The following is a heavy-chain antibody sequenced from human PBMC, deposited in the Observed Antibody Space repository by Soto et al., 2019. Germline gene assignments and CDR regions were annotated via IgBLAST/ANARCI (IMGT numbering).Heavy chain of an antibody. D-gene: IGHD2-2*01. CDR2: IKQDGSEK. J-gene: IGHJ6*02. CDR3: ARDSYCRSTSGYSYSGMDG. CDR1: GFTFSSYW. Sequence: EVQLVESGGGLVQPGGSLRLSCAASGFTFSSYWMSWVRQAPGKGLEWVANIKQDGSEKYYVDSVKGRFTISRDNAKNSLYLQMNSRRAEDTAVYYGARDSYCRSTSGYSYSGMDGWGQGTTGTGSS. V-gene: IGHV3-7*03.